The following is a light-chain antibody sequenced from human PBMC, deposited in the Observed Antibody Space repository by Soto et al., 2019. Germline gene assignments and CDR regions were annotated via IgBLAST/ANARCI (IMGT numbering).Light chain of an antibody. CDR3: QQVYSTPYT. CDR2: GSS. CDR1: QTIRSNY. V-gene: IGKV3-20*01. J-gene: IGKJ2*01. Sequence: EIVLTQSPGTLSLSPGERATLSCRASQTIRSNYVAWYQQKPGQAPRLLIFGSSSTATGIPDRFSASGSGTDFTLTISRLEPEDFATYFCQQVYSTPYTFGQGTKLEIK.